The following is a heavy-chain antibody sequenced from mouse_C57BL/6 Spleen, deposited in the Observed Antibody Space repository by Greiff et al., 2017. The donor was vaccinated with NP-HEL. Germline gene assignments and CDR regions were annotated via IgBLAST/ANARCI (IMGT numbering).Heavy chain of an antibody. CDR3: ARDYGNYGGNY. CDR2: IHPNSGST. V-gene: IGHV1-64*01. CDR1: GYTFTSYW. J-gene: IGHJ2*01. D-gene: IGHD2-1*01. Sequence: QVQLKQPGAELVKPGASVKLSCKASGYTFTSYWMHWVKQRPGQGLEWIGMIHPNSGSTNYNEKFKSKATLTVDKSSSTAYMQLSSLTSEDSAVYYCARDYGNYGGNYWGQGTTLTVSS.